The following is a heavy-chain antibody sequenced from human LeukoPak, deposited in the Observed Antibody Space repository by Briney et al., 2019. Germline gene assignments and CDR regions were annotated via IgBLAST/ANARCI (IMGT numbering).Heavy chain of an antibody. CDR2: IYSGGTT. CDR3: ARDLYVDIVAPSGMDV. D-gene: IGHD5-12*01. J-gene: IGHJ6*02. CDR1: GFTVSSNS. Sequence: GGSLRLSCAASGFTVSSNSMSWVRQAPGKGLEWVSVIYSGGTTYYADSVKGRFTISKDNSKNTLYLQMNSLRAEDTTVYYCARDLYVDIVAPSGMDVWGQGTTVTVSS. V-gene: IGHV3-66*01.